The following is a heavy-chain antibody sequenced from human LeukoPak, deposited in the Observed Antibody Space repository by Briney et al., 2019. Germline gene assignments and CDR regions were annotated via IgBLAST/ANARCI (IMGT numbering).Heavy chain of an antibody. CDR1: GGSFSGYY. Sequence: SETLSLTCTVYGGSFSGYYWSWIRQPPGKGLEWIGEINHSGSTNYNPSLKSRVTISVDTSKNQFSLKLSSVTAADTAVYYCATGVQLERNWGQGTLVTVSS. CDR2: INHSGST. J-gene: IGHJ4*02. CDR3: ATGVQLERN. D-gene: IGHD1-1*01. V-gene: IGHV4-34*01.